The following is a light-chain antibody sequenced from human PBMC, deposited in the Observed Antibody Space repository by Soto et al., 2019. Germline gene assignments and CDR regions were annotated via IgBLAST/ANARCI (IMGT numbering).Light chain of an antibody. CDR1: SSDVGGYNY. CDR3: SSYAGSTFV. Sequence: QSVLTQPPSASGSPGQSVTISCTGTSSDVGGYNYVSWYQQYPGKAPKLIIHEVTKRPSGVPDRFSGSKSGNTASLTVSGLQAEDEADYYCSSYAGSTFVFGTGTKLTVL. CDR2: EVT. V-gene: IGLV2-8*01. J-gene: IGLJ1*01.